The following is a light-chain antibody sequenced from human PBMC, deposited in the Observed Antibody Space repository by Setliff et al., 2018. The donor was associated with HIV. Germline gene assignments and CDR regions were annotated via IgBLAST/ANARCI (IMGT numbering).Light chain of an antibody. J-gene: IGLJ1*01. CDR3: SSYTTISTYV. CDR1: SSDVGGYKY. V-gene: IGLV2-14*03. Sequence: ALTQPASVSGSPGQSITISCTGTSSDVGGYKYVSWYQQHPGKAPKLMIYDVGNRPSGVSNRFSGSKSGNTASLTISGLQAEDEADYYCSSYTTISTYVFGTGTKVTVL. CDR2: DVG.